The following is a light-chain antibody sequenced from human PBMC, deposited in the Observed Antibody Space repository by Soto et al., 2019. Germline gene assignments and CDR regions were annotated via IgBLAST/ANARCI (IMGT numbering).Light chain of an antibody. Sequence: QSALTQPASVSASLGQSITISCTGTSSDVGYYNYVSWYQHHPGKAPKLMIYDVSNRPSGVSRRFSGSKSGNTASLTISGLRAEDEADYYCTSYTTSSTLVFGGGTKLTV. V-gene: IGLV2-14*03. CDR2: DVS. CDR1: SSDVGYYNY. J-gene: IGLJ2*01. CDR3: TSYTTSSTLV.